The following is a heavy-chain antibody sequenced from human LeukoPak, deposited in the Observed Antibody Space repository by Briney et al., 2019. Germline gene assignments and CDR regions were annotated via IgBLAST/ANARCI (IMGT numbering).Heavy chain of an antibody. D-gene: IGHD3-10*01. V-gene: IGHV4-59*08. CDR3: ARPEVGYRFGELSY. CDR2: IYYSGST. Sequence: SETLSLTCTVSGGSISSYYWSWVRQPPGKGLEWIGYIYYSGSTNYNPSLKSRVTISVDTSKNQFSLKLSSVTAADTAVYYCARPEVGYRFGELSYWGQGTLVTVSS. J-gene: IGHJ4*02. CDR1: GGSISSYY.